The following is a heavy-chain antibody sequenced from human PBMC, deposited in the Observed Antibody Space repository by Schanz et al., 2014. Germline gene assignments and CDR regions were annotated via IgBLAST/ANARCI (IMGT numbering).Heavy chain of an antibody. CDR1: GFVFGDYY. D-gene: IGHD3-22*01. J-gene: IGHJ4*02. V-gene: IGHV3-11*05. Sequence: QVQVVQSGGGLVKPGGSLRLSCAASGFVFGDYYMTWIRQAPGKGLEWVAAVSSRSDEIKYADSVRGRFTISRDNSRSTMYLQMNSLRAEDTAVYYCAKDRSWDYDSSGYFDYWGQGTLVTVSS. CDR3: AKDRSWDYDSSGYFDY. CDR2: VSSRSDEI.